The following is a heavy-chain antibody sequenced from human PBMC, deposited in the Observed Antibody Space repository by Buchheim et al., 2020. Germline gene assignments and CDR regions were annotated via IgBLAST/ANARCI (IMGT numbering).Heavy chain of an antibody. CDR2: INSDGSST. D-gene: IGHD5-24*01. Sequence: EVQLVESGGGLVQPGGSLRLSCAASGFTFSSYWMHWVRQAPGKGLVWVSRINSDGSSTTYADSVKGRFTISRDNSKTPLYLQMDSLRAEDTAVYFCARDKVEMTTISQSYGMDVWGQGTT. CDR1: GFTFSSYW. J-gene: IGHJ6*02. CDR3: ARDKVEMTTISQSYGMDV. V-gene: IGHV3-74*01.